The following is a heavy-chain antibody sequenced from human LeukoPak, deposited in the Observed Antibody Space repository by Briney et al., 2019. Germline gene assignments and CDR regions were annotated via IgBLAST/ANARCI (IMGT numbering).Heavy chain of an antibody. CDR1: GYTFTSYY. CDR2: INPSGGYT. Sequence: ASVKVSCKASGYTFTSYYMHWVRQAPGQGLEWMGIINPSGGYTRYAQKFQGRVTMTRDTSTSTVYMELSSLRSEDTAVYYCARGLGSCSGGSCYSDYWGQGTLVTVSS. CDR3: ARGLGSCSGGSCYSDY. V-gene: IGHV1-46*03. D-gene: IGHD2-15*01. J-gene: IGHJ4*02.